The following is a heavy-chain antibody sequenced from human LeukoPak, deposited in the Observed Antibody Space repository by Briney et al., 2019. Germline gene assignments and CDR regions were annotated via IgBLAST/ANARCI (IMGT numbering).Heavy chain of an antibody. J-gene: IGHJ3*02. CDR1: GYTFTSYG. CDR2: ISAYNGNT. Sequence: GASVKVSCKASGYTFTSYGISWVRQAPGQGLEWMGWISAYNGNTNYAQKLQGRVTMTTDTSTSTAYMELRSLRSDDTAVYYCARDTDTISFGAFDIWGQGTMVTVSS. CDR3: ARDTDTISFGAFDI. D-gene: IGHD3-9*01. V-gene: IGHV1-18*01.